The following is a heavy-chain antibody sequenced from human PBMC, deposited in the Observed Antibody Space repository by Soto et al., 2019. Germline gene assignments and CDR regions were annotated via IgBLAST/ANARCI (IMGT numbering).Heavy chain of an antibody. J-gene: IGHJ4*02. V-gene: IGHV3-23*01. D-gene: IGHD6-19*01. Sequence: EVQLLESGGGLVQPGGSLRLSCTASGFTFNGYAMNWVRQAPWKGLEWVSAVTSGGTTTYYADSVKGRFTLSRDNSRSTVYLQMNRLGVEDTAIYYCAKDHLGGAVADSFDYWGRGTLVTVSS. CDR3: AKDHLGGAVADSFDY. CDR2: VTSGGTTT. CDR1: GFTFNGYA.